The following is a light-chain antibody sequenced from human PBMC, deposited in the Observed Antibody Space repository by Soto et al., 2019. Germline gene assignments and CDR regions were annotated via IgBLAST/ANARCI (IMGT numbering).Light chain of an antibody. CDR3: QQRSSWPRLS. V-gene: IGKV3-11*01. CDR2: DAS. Sequence: DIVMTQSPATLSVSPGERATLSCRASQSVSTKLAWYQQKPGQAPRLLIYDASNRTTGIPARFSGSGSGTDFTLSISSLEPEDFAVYYCQQRSSWPRLSFGGGTKGDIK. CDR1: QSVSTK. J-gene: IGKJ4*01.